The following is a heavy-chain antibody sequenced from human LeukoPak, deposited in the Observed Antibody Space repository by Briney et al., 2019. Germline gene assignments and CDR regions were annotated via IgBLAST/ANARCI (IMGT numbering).Heavy chain of an antibody. V-gene: IGHV3-7*01. CDR3: ARGGLQDRRDGYVHS. D-gene: IGHD5-24*01. Sequence: GGSLRLSCAASGFTFSSYWMSWVRQAPGKGLEWVANIKQDGSEKYYVDSVKGRFTISRDNAKNSLYLQMNSLRAEDTAVYYCARGGLQDRRDGYVHSWGQGTLVTVSS. J-gene: IGHJ4*02. CDR1: GFTFSSYW. CDR2: IKQDGSEK.